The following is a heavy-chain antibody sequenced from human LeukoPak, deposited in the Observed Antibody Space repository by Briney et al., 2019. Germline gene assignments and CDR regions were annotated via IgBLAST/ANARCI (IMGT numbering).Heavy chain of an antibody. CDR1: GFTVSSNY. CDR3: ARDPPAGWYFDL. V-gene: IGHV3-53*01. J-gene: IGHJ2*01. Sequence: GGSLRLSCAASGFTVSSNYMSWVRQAPGKGLEWVSIIYSGGRAFYADSVEGRFTISGDSSKNTLDLQMNSLRVEDTALYYCARDPPAGWYFDLWGRGTLVTVSS. CDR2: IYSGGRA.